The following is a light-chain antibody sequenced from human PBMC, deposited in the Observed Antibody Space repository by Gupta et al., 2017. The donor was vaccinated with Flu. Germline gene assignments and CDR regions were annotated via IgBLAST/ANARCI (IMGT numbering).Light chain of an antibody. CDR2: EVT. J-gene: IGLJ3*02. CDR3: ASYTTTATWV. V-gene: IGLV2-14*01. CDR1: SSDIGYYNY. Sequence: QSALTQPASVSGSPGQSITISCTGTSSDIGYYNYVSWYQQHPGKAPKLMIYEVTGRPSGVSNRFSGSKSGNTASLTISGLQAEDEADYFCASYTTTATWVFGGGTKLTVL.